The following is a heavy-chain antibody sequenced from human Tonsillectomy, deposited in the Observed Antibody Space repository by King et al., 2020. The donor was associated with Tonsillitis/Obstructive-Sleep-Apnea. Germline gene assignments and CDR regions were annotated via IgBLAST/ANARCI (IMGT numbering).Heavy chain of an antibody. Sequence: VQLVQSGAEVKKPGSSVKVSCKASGGTFSSYAISWVRQAPGQGLEWMGEIIPIFGTANYAQKFQGRVTITADESTSTAYMELSSLRSEDTAVYYCARDSQYYDFWSGYYNGNYYYYYYMDVWGKGTTVTVSS. CDR3: ARDSQYYDFWSGYYNGNYYYYYYMDV. CDR1: GGTFSSYA. D-gene: IGHD3-3*01. J-gene: IGHJ6*03. V-gene: IGHV1-69*12. CDR2: IIPIFGTA.